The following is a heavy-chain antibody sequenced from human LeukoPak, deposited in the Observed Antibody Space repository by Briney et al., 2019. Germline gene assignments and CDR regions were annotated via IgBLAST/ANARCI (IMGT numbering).Heavy chain of an antibody. V-gene: IGHV3-74*01. Sequence: GSLRLSCAASGFTFSSYWMHWVRPAPGKGPVGVPRINSDGSSTSYADSVKGRFTISRDNAKNTLYLQMNSLRAEDTAVYYCAMGPYYYDSSGYYYWGQGTLVTVSS. CDR1: GFTFSSYW. CDR2: INSDGSST. J-gene: IGHJ4*02. D-gene: IGHD3-22*01. CDR3: AMGPYYYDSSGYYY.